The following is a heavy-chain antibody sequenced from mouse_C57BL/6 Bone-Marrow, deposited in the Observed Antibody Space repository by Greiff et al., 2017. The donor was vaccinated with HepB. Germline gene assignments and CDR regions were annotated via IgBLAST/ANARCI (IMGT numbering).Heavy chain of an antibody. Sequence: QVQLQQPGAELVKPGASVKLSCKASGYTFTSYWMQWVKQRPGQGLEWIGEIDPSDSYTNYNQKFKGKATLTVDTSSSTAYMQLSSLTSEDSAVYYCASLYYGSRGYFDYWGQGTTLTVSS. V-gene: IGHV1-50*01. CDR1: GYTFTSYW. D-gene: IGHD1-1*01. J-gene: IGHJ2*01. CDR2: IDPSDSYT. CDR3: ASLYYGSRGYFDY.